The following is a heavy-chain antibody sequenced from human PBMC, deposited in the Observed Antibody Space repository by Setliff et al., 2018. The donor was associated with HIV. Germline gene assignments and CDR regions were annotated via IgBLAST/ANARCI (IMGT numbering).Heavy chain of an antibody. D-gene: IGHD3-10*01. Sequence: PSETLSLTCAVSGDSMSSGDYSWNWIRQSPGKGLEWVGYIYASGRTYYNPSLKIRVTMSIDRSKKQFSLNLSSVTAADTAIYFCVREGAGSGSYYLDFWGQGILFTVSS. V-gene: IGHV4-30-2*06. J-gene: IGHJ4*02. CDR2: IYASGRT. CDR3: VREGAGSGSYYLDF. CDR1: GDSMSSGDYS.